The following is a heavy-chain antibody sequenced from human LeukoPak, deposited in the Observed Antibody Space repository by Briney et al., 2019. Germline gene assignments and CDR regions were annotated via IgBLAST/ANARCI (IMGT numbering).Heavy chain of an antibody. D-gene: IGHD5-24*01. CDR1: GGTFSSYA. Sequence: ASVKVSCKASGGTFSSYAISWVRQAPGQGLGWMGRIIPILGIANYAQKFQGRVTITADKSTSTAYMELSSLRSEDTAVYYCARVMATGNYFDYWGQGTLVTVSS. CDR2: IIPILGIA. J-gene: IGHJ4*02. CDR3: ARVMATGNYFDY. V-gene: IGHV1-69*04.